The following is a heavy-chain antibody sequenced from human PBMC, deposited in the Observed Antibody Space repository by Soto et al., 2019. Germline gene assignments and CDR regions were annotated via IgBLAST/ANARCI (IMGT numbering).Heavy chain of an antibody. CDR2: ISYDGSNK. CDR3: ARDGDTGYSSGWSYYYGRDV. V-gene: IGHV3-30-3*01. J-gene: IGHJ6*02. Sequence: GGSLRLSCAASGFTFSSYAMHWVRQAPGKGLEWVAVISYDGSNKYYADSVKGRFTISRDNSKNTLYLQMNSLRAEDTAVYYCARDGDTGYSSGWSYYYGRDVWGQGTTVTFSS. D-gene: IGHD6-19*01. CDR1: GFTFSSYA.